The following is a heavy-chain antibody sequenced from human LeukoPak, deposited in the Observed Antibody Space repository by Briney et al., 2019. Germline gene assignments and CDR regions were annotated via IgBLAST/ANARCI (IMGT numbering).Heavy chain of an antibody. CDR1: GFTFSSYA. D-gene: IGHD3-9*01. CDR3: AKDWYDILTGYYPLFDY. Sequence: GGSLRLSCAASGFTFSSYAMSWVRQAPGKGLEWVSAISGSGGSTYYADSVKGRFTISRGNSKNTLYLQMNSLRAEDTAVYYCAKDWYDILTGYYPLFDYWGQGTLVTVSS. CDR2: ISGSGGST. J-gene: IGHJ4*02. V-gene: IGHV3-23*01.